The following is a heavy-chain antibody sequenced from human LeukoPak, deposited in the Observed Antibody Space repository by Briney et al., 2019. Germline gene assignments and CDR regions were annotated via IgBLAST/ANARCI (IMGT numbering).Heavy chain of an antibody. CDR1: GFTFSSYG. Sequence: GESLKISCAASGFTFSSYGMHWVRQAPGKGLEWVAVTSYDGSNKYYADSVKGRFTISRDNSKNTLYLQMNSLRTEDTAVYYCAKHLVRGVIHDAFDIWGQGTRVTVSS. CDR2: TSYDGSNK. CDR3: AKHLVRGVIHDAFDI. V-gene: IGHV3-30*18. D-gene: IGHD3-10*01. J-gene: IGHJ3*02.